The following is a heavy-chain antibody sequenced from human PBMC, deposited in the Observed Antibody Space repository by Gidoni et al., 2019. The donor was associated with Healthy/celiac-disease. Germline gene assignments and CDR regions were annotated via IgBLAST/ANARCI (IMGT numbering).Heavy chain of an antibody. V-gene: IGHV4-59*08. CDR1: GGSIRSYY. J-gene: IGHJ4*02. Sequence: QVQLQESGPGLVKPSETLSLTCTVSGGSIRSYYWSWIRQPPGKGLEWIGYIYYSGSTNYNPSLKSRVTISVDTSKNQFSLKLSSVTAADTAVYYCARRYIAVAGTSTVGYFDYWGQGTLVTVSS. CDR2: IYYSGST. CDR3: ARRYIAVAGTSTVGYFDY. D-gene: IGHD6-19*01.